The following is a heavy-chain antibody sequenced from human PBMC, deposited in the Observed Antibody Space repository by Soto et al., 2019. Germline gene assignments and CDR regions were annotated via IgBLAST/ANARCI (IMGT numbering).Heavy chain of an antibody. D-gene: IGHD1-26*01. Sequence: QLQLQESGPGLVKPSETLSLTCIVSGGSISSSSYYWGWIRQPPGKGLEWIGSIYYSGTTYYNPSLKSGVTISVDTSKNQFSLKLSSVTAADTAVYYCARRYSASPVQGWGQGTLVTVSS. CDR2: IYYSGTT. V-gene: IGHV4-39*01. CDR1: GGSISSSSYY. CDR3: ARRYSASPVQG. J-gene: IGHJ4*02.